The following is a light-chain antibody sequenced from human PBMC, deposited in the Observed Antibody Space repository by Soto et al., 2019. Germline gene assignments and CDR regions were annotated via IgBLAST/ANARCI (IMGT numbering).Light chain of an antibody. V-gene: IGLV3-21*04. J-gene: IGLJ2*01. CDR1: NIGSKS. CDR3: QVWDSSSDHLV. Sequence: YELTEPPSVSVAPGKTARITCGGNNIGSKSVHWYQQKPGQAPVLVIYYDSDRPSGIPERFSGSNSGNTATLTISRVEAGDEADYYCQVWDSSSDHLVFGGGTKLTVL. CDR2: YDS.